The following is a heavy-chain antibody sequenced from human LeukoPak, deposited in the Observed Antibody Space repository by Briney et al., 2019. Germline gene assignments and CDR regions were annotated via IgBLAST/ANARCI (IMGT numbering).Heavy chain of an antibody. CDR2: TNPNLGTT. CDR3: AREWRSIAARPPFDY. D-gene: IGHD6-6*01. Sequence: ASVKVSCKASGYTFIGYYMHWVRQAPGQGLEWMGWTNPNLGTTNYAQKFQGRVTMTRDTSISTAYMEMSRLGSDDTAVYYCAREWRSIAARPPFDYWGQGTLVTVPS. J-gene: IGHJ4*02. V-gene: IGHV1-2*02. CDR1: GYTFIGYY.